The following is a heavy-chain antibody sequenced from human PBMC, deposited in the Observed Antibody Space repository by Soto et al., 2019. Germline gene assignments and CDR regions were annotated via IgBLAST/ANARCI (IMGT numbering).Heavy chain of an antibody. CDR2: ISYDGSNK. CDR3: ARALGGMDV. V-gene: IGHV3-30-3*01. D-gene: IGHD1-26*01. J-gene: IGHJ6*02. Sequence: LSCAASGFTFSSYAMHWVRQAPGKGLEWVAVISYDGSNKYYADSVKGRFTISRDNSKNTLYLQMNSLRAEDTAVYYCARALGGMDVWGQGTTVTVSS. CDR1: GFTFSSYA.